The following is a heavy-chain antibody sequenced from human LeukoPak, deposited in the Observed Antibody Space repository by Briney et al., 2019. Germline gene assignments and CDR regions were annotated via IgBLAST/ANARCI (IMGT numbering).Heavy chain of an antibody. J-gene: IGHJ4*02. CDR1: GFTFSSYA. D-gene: IGHD3-22*01. CDR3: AKVGHYYDSSGYLDF. V-gene: IGHV3-23*01. CDR2: ISGSGGST. Sequence: GGSLRLSCAASGFTFSSYAMSWVRQAPGKGLEWVSAISGSGGSTYYADSLKGRFTISRDNSKNTLYLQMNSLRAEDTAVYYCAKVGHYYDSSGYLDFWGQGTLVTVSS.